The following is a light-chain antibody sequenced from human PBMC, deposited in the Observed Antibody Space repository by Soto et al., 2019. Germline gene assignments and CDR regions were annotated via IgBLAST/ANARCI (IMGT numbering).Light chain of an antibody. CDR3: QQSYSTPLT. Sequence: DIQMTQSPSSLSASVGDRVTITCRASQSIASYLNWYQQKPNKAPKLLISDASNLHSGVPSRFNGSGSGTDFTLTISSLQPEDFATYYCQQSYSTPLTFGGGTKVDIK. CDR1: QSIASY. V-gene: IGKV1-39*01. CDR2: DAS. J-gene: IGKJ4*01.